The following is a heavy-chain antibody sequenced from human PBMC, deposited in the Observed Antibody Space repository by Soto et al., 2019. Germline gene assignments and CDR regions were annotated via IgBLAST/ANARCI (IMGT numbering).Heavy chain of an antibody. V-gene: IGHV1-58*02. CDR2: IVVGSGNT. D-gene: IGHD3-22*01. J-gene: IGHJ4*02. CDR1: GYTFTSSA. CDR3: AADLGLYDSSGEWSPDYFDY. Sequence: PVKVSCKGSGYTFTSSAMQWLRQARGQRLEWIGWIVVGSGNTNYAQKFQERVTITRDMSTSTAYMELSSLRSEDTAVYYCAADLGLYDSSGEWSPDYFDYWGQGTLVTV.